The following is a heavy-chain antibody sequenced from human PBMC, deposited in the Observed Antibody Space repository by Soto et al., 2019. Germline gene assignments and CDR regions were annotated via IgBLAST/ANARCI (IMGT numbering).Heavy chain of an antibody. Sequence: ASVKVSCKASGYTFTSYYMHWVRKAPGQGLEWMGIINPSGGSTSYAQKFQGRVTMTRDTSTSTVYMELSSLRSEDTAVYYCARASIVVVTATGSAEYFQHWGQGTLVTVSS. CDR3: ARASIVVVTATGSAEYFQH. CDR1: GYTFTSYY. D-gene: IGHD2-21*02. CDR2: INPSGGST. J-gene: IGHJ1*01. V-gene: IGHV1-46*01.